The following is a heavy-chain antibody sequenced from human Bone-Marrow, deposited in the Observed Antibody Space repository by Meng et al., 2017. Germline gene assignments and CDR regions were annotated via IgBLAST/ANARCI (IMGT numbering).Heavy chain of an antibody. Sequence: VQRRAWGGGLLEPSETLPLPCAVYGGSFSGYYWSWIRQPPGKGLEWIGEINHSGSTNYNPSLKSRVTISVDTSKNQFSLKLSSVTAADTTVYYCARGRVFRRTIFGVVIFDYWGQGTLVTVSS. CDR1: GGSFSGYY. CDR3: ARGRVFRRTIFGVVIFDY. D-gene: IGHD3-3*01. CDR2: INHSGST. J-gene: IGHJ4*02. V-gene: IGHV4-34*01.